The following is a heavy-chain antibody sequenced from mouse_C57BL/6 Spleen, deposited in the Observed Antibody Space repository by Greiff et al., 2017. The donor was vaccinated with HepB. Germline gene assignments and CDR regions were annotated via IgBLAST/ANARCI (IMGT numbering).Heavy chain of an antibody. CDR3: TNPSFAY. CDR2: IDPENGDT. J-gene: IGHJ3*01. V-gene: IGHV14-4*01. CDR1: GFNIKDDY. Sequence: EVQLQQSGAELVRPGASVKLSCTASGFNIKDDYMHWVKQRPEQGLEWIGWIDPENGDTEYASKFQGKATITADTSSNTAYLQRSSLTSEDTAVYYCTNPSFAYWGQGTLVTVSA.